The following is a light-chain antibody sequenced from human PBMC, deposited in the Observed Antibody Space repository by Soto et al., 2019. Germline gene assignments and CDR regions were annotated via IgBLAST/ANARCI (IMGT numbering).Light chain of an antibody. CDR2: DVS. CDR3: SSYTSSSTVV. Sequence: QSVLTQPASVSGSPGQSITISCTGTSSDVGGYNYVSWYQQHPGKAPKLMIYDVSNRPSGVSNPFSGSKSGNTASLTISGLQAEDEAYYYCSSYTSSSTVVFGGGTKVTVL. J-gene: IGLJ2*01. V-gene: IGLV2-14*01. CDR1: SSDVGGYNY.